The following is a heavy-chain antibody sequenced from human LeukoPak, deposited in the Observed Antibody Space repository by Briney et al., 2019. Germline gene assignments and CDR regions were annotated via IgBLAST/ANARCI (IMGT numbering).Heavy chain of an antibody. CDR3: ARAPSRSTSSSFDY. CDR1: GFTFSSYS. D-gene: IGHD2-2*01. CDR2: ISSSSSYI. J-gene: IGHJ4*02. V-gene: IGHV3-21*01. Sequence: GGSLRLSCAASGFTFSSYSMNWVRQAPGKGLEWVSSISSSSSYIYYADLVKGRFTISRDNAKNSLYLQMNSLRAEDTAVYYCARAPSRSTSSSFDYWGQGTLVTVSS.